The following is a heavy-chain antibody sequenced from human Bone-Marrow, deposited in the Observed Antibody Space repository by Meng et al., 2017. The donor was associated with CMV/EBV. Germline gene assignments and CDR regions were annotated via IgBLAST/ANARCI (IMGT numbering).Heavy chain of an antibody. CDR2: INPNSGGT. J-gene: IGHJ6*02. CDR3: ARMYSSGWYSFYYYYGMDV. Sequence: ASVKVSCKASGYTFTGYDMHWVRQAPGQGLEWMGWINPNSGGTNYAQKFQGRVTMTRDTSISTAYMELSRLRSDDTAVYYCARMYSSGWYSFYYYYGMDVWGQGTTVTVSS. V-gene: IGHV1-2*02. D-gene: IGHD6-19*01. CDR1: GYTFTGYD.